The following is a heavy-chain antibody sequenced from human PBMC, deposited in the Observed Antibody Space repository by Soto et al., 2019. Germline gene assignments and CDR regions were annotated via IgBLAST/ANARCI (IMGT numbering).Heavy chain of an antibody. CDR3: ARRYFYGSGKYGVDL. Sequence: SETLSLTCTVSGGSISSSSYYWGWIRQPPGKGLEWIGTISYTGNTFYNPSLNSRVTISVDTSKNQFSLKLSPVTAADTAVYYCARRYFYGSGKYGVDLWGQGTTVTVSS. V-gene: IGHV4-39*01. J-gene: IGHJ6*01. CDR1: GGSISSSSYY. CDR2: ISYTGNT. D-gene: IGHD3-10*01.